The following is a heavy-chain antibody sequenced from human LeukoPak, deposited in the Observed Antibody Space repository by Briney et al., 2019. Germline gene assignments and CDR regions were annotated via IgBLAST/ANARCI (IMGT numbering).Heavy chain of an antibody. D-gene: IGHD6-19*01. CDR3: AKHRGSGVAGTGGVES. CDR1: GFTFGSCA. V-gene: IGHV3-23*01. Sequence: GGSLRLSCAASGFTFGSCAMTWVRQAPGKGLEWVSVITGSESSTYYADSVRGRFTISRDNPKNTLYLQMNSLRADDTAVYYCAKHRGSGVAGTGGVESWGQGTLVTVSS. CDR2: ITGSESST. J-gene: IGHJ4*02.